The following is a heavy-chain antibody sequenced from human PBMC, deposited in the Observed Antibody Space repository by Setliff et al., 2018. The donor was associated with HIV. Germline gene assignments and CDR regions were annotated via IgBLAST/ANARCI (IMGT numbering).Heavy chain of an antibody. CDR2: ISGSAGTT. Sequence: ETLSLTCTVSGGSISSSSYYWGWIRQPPGKGLEWVSGISGSAGTTYYADSVKGRFTISRDNSKNTVYLQMDSLRAEDTAVYYCAKGYFDWLRAGTFDYWGQGSLVTVSS. CDR1: GGSISSSSYY. D-gene: IGHD3-9*01. CDR3: AKGYFDWLRAGTFDY. J-gene: IGHJ4*02. V-gene: IGHV3-23*01.